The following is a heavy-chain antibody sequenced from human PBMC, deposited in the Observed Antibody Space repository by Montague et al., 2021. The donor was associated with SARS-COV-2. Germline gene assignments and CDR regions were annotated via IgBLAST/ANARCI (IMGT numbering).Heavy chain of an antibody. D-gene: IGHD2-2*01. CDR2: INHSGST. V-gene: IGHV4-34*01. CDR1: GGSFSGYY. CDR3: TREGYQMLWSDYYYYGMDV. J-gene: IGHJ6*02. Sequence: SETLSLTCAVYGGSFSGYYWSWIRQPPGKGLEWIGEINHSGSTNYNPSLKSRVTISVDTSKNQFSLKLSSVTAADTAVHYCTREGYQMLWSDYYYYGMDVWGQGTTVTVSS.